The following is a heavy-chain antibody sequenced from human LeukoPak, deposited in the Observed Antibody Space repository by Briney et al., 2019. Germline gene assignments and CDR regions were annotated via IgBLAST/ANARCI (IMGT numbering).Heavy chain of an antibody. Sequence: GASVKVSCKASGYTFTDYYIHWVRQAPGQGLEWMGWISAYNGNTNFAQKLQGRVTMTEDTSTDTAYMELSSLRSEDTAVYYCATVRGGYIYGSNGYFDYWGQGTLVTVSS. V-gene: IGHV1-18*01. D-gene: IGHD5-18*01. CDR2: ISAYNGNT. CDR3: ATVRGGYIYGSNGYFDY. J-gene: IGHJ4*02. CDR1: GYTFTDYY.